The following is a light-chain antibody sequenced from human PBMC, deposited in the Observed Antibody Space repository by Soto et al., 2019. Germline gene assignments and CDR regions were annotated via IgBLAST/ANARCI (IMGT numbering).Light chain of an antibody. CDR2: DDD. J-gene: IGLJ3*02. CDR1: SSNIGDDY. Sequence: SVLTQPPSVSSAPGQKVTICCSGSSSNIGDDYVSWYQQFPGKAPRLLIYDDDKRPSGIPDRFSGSKSGTAATLEITGLQTGDEADYYCGTWDSSLSGGVFGGGTKGTVL. V-gene: IGLV1-51*01. CDR3: GTWDSSLSGGV.